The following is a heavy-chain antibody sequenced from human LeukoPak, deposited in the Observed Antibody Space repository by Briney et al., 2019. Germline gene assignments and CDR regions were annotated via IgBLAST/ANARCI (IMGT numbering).Heavy chain of an antibody. J-gene: IGHJ4*02. D-gene: IGHD3-22*01. CDR1: GYTFTSYY. CDR2: INPSGGST. Sequence: ASVTVSCKASGYTFTSYYMYWVRQAPGQGLEWMGIINPSGGSTSYAQKFQGRVTMTRDTSTSTVYMELSSLRSEDTAVYYCAISPYYYDSSGYYDFDYWGQGTLVTVSS. CDR3: AISPYYYDSSGYYDFDY. V-gene: IGHV1-46*01.